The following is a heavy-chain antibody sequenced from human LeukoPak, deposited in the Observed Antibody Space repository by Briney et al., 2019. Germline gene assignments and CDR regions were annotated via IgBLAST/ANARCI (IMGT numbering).Heavy chain of an antibody. CDR1: GGSFSGYY. D-gene: IGHD3-10*01. V-gene: IGHV4-34*01. CDR3: ARVSWFGEPHFDY. Sequence: SETLSLTCAVYGGSFSGYYWSWIRQPPGKGLEWIGEINHSGSTNYNPSLKSRVTISVDTSKNQFSLKLSSVTAADTAVYYCARVSWFGEPHFDYWGQGTLVTVSS. J-gene: IGHJ4*02. CDR2: INHSGST.